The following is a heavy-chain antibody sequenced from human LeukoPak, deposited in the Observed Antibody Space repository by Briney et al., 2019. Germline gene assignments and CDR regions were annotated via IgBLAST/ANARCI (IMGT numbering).Heavy chain of an antibody. V-gene: IGHV4-61*02. CDR3: ARYRYSGYDDAFDV. CDR2: LHTTGGT. Sequence: SETLSLTCIVSGASISSGSYYWTWIRQPAGKGLEWIGRLHTTGGTNYNPSFKSRLSISGDTSKNQFSLKLSSVTAADTAVYYCARYRYSGYDDAFDVWGQGTMVTVSS. J-gene: IGHJ3*01. D-gene: IGHD5-12*01. CDR1: GASISSGSYY.